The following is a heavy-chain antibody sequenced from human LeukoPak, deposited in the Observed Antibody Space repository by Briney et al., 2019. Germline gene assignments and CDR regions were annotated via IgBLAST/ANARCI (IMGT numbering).Heavy chain of an antibody. Sequence: GASVKVSCKASGGTFISYAISWVRQAPGQGLEWMGGIIPIFGTANYAQKFQGRVTITADESTSTAYMELSSLRSEDTAVYYCARAADIVATFYYYYGMDVWGQGTTVTVSS. CDR2: IIPIFGTA. CDR1: GGTFISYA. D-gene: IGHD5-12*01. J-gene: IGHJ6*02. CDR3: ARAADIVATFYYYYGMDV. V-gene: IGHV1-69*13.